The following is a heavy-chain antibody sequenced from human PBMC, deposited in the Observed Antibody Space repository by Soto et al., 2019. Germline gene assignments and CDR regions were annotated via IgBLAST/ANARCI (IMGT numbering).Heavy chain of an antibody. J-gene: IGHJ4*02. V-gene: IGHV4-4*08. CDR3: ATMPGS. D-gene: IGHD2-2*01. CDR1: GGSISSYY. CDR2: LHLSGST. Sequence: SETLSLTCTVSGGSISSYYWSWIRQPPGKGLEWIGYLHLSGSTNYNPSLKSRVTISVDTSKNQFSLKLTSVTAADTAVYYCATMPGSWGQGTLVTVSS.